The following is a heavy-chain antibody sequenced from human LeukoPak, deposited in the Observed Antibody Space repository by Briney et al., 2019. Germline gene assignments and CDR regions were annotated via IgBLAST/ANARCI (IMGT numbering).Heavy chain of an antibody. CDR3: ARDLGLWFGEFHYYYYMDV. CDR2: IYYSGST. J-gene: IGHJ6*03. CDR1: GGSISSYY. V-gene: IGHV4-59*01. D-gene: IGHD3-10*01. Sequence: SETLSLTCTVSGGSISSYYWSWIRQPPGKGLEWIGYIYYSGSTNYNPSLKSRVTISVDTSKNQFSLKLSSVTAADTAVYYCARDLGLWFGEFHYYYYMDVWGKGTTVTVSS.